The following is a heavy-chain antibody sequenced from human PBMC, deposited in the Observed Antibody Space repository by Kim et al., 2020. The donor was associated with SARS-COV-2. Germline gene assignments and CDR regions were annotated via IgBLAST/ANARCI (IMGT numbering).Heavy chain of an antibody. D-gene: IGHD3-3*01. CDR2: IWYDGSNK. J-gene: IGHJ3*02. CDR3: ARDALRGYYGAVRRAFDI. V-gene: IGHV3-33*01. Sequence: GGSLRLSCAASGFTFSSYGMHWVRQAPGKGLEWVAVIWYDGSNKYYADSVKGRFTISRDNSKNTLYLQMNSLRAEDTAVYYCARDALRGYYGAVRRAFDIWGQGTMVTVSS. CDR1: GFTFSSYG.